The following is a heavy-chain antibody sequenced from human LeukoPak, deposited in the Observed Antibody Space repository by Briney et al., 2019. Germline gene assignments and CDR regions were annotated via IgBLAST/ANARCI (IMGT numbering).Heavy chain of an antibody. CDR2: IRWNSDSI. Sequence: GGSLRLSCAATGFTFDDYAMHWVRQAPGKGLEWVSGIRWNSDSIGYADSVKGRFTISRDNAKNSLFLQMNSLRAEDTALYYCAKSRLIDYDYYYMDVWGKGTTVTVSS. CDR3: AKSRLIDYDYYYMDV. D-gene: IGHD2-21*01. CDR1: GFTFDDYA. J-gene: IGHJ6*03. V-gene: IGHV3-9*01.